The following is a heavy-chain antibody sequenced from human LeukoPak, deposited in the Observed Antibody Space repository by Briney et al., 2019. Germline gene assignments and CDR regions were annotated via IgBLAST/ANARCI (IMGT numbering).Heavy chain of an antibody. D-gene: IGHD3-10*01. J-gene: IGHJ4*02. CDR1: VYTFTSYV. V-gene: IGHV1-18*01. Sequence: GASVKVSCKASVYTFTSYVISWVRQAPGQGREWMGWISAYNGNTNYAQKLQGRVTMTTDTSTSTAYMELRSLRSDDTAVYYCARATMVQGVITPPFDYWGQGTLVTVSS. CDR2: ISAYNGNT. CDR3: ARATMVQGVITPPFDY.